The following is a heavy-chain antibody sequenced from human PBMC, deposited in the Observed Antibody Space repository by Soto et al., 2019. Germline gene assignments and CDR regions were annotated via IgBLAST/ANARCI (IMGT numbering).Heavy chain of an antibody. Sequence: QVQLVQSGAEVREPGASVKVSCKASGYTFSNYGISWVRQAPGQGLEWMGWISAYNGNTDYAQKFQGRVTMTTDTSTSTADMELRSLRSDDTAVYYCARRIARYYGMDVWGQGTTVTVPS. D-gene: IGHD2-15*01. V-gene: IGHV1-18*01. CDR1: GYTFSNYG. CDR3: ARRIARYYGMDV. J-gene: IGHJ6*02. CDR2: ISAYNGNT.